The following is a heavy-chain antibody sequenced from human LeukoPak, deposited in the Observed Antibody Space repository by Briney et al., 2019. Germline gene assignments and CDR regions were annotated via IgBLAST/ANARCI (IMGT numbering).Heavy chain of an antibody. CDR1: GFTFSTYN. J-gene: IGHJ4*02. D-gene: IGHD6-19*01. V-gene: IGHV3-48*01. CDR3: ARADAVVGTITFYY. Sequence: GGSLRLSCAASGFTFSTYNMNWVRQAPGKGLEWVSYISSSSSTIYYADSVKGRFTISRDNAKNSLYLHMNSLRAEDTAVYYCARADAVVGTITFYYWGQGTLVTVSS. CDR2: ISSSSSTI.